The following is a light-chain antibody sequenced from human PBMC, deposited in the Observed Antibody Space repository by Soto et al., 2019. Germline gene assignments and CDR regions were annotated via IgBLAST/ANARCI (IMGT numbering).Light chain of an antibody. CDR1: SSDVGGYNY. Sequence: QSVLTQPRSVSGSPGQSVTISCTGTSSDVGGYNYVSWYQQYPGKAPKILIYDVVNRPSGVPGRFSGSKSGNTASLTISGLQAEDEADYYCCSYAGNYTLLFGGGTKLTVL. CDR2: DVV. CDR3: CSYAGNYTLL. J-gene: IGLJ3*02. V-gene: IGLV2-11*01.